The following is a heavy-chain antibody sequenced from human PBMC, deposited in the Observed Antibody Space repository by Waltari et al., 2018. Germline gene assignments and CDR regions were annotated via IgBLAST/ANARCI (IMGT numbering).Heavy chain of an antibody. D-gene: IGHD1-26*01. Sequence: QLQLQESGPGLVKPSETLSLTCTVSGGFITTTYYWGWIHQPPGKGLEWIGSIDHTGSTYYNPSLKSRVTISVDTSNTSENQFSLKLTSVTAADTAVYYCASAPSGSYGHNWGQGALVTVSS. V-gene: IGHV4-39*07. CDR1: GGFITTTYY. CDR2: IDHTGST. J-gene: IGHJ4*02. CDR3: ASAPSGSYGHN.